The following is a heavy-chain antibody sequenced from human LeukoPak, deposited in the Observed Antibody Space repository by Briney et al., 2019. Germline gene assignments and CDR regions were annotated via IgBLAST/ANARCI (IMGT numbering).Heavy chain of an antibody. CDR1: GYTFTSYD. CDR2: MKPNSGNT. J-gene: IGHJ4*02. Sequence: ASVKVSCKASGYTFTSYDINWVRQATGQGLEWMGWMKPNSGNTGYAQKFQGRVTITRNTSISTAYMELSSLRSEDTAVYYCARSGRRTTAPGYWGQGTLVTVSS. D-gene: IGHD4-17*01. CDR3: ARSGRRTTAPGY. V-gene: IGHV1-8*03.